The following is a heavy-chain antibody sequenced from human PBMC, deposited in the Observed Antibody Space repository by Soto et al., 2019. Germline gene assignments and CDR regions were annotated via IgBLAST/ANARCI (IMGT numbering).Heavy chain of an antibody. CDR3: ARSVMATTGPYFDH. D-gene: IGHD2-21*01. J-gene: IGHJ4*02. CDR2: IHYSGST. Sequence: QVQLQESGPGLLKPSQTLSLTCTVSGGSISRGGYRWTWIRQHPGEGLEWIGYIHYSGSTYYNPSLKSRVTISVDTSKNQFSLKLSSVTAADTAVYYCARSVMATTGPYFDHWGQGTLVTVS. V-gene: IGHV4-31*03. CDR1: GGSISRGGYR.